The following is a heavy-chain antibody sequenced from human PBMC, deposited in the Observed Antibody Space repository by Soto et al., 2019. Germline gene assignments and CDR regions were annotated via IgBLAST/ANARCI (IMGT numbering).Heavy chain of an antibody. J-gene: IGHJ5*02. V-gene: IGHV1-69*13. CDR3: ARVAAAGTFWFDP. Sequence: SVKVSCKASGGTFSSYAISWVRQAPGQGLEWMGGIIPIFGTANYAQKFQGRVTITADESTSTAYMELSSLRSEDTAVYYCARVAAAGTFWFDPWGQGTLVTVSS. D-gene: IGHD6-13*01. CDR2: IIPIFGTA. CDR1: GGTFSSYA.